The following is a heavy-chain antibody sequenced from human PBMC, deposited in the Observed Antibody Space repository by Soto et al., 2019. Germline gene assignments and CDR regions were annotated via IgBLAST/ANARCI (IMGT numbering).Heavy chain of an antibody. CDR2: IYSGGST. V-gene: IGHV3-53*04. CDR3: ARVVGSKQQLVLDYYYYMDV. Sequence: GGSLRLSCAASGFTVSSNYMSWVRQAPGKGLEWVSVIYSGGSTYYADSVKGRFTISRHNSKNTLYLQMNSLRAEDTAVYYCARVVGSKQQLVLDYYYYMDVWGKGTTVTVSS. CDR1: GFTVSSNY. D-gene: IGHD6-13*01. J-gene: IGHJ6*03.